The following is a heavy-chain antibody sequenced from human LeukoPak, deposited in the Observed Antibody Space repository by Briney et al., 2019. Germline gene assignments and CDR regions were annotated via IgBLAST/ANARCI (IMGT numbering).Heavy chain of an antibody. J-gene: IGHJ4*02. CDR2: ISYDGSNK. Sequence: GRSLRLSCAASGFTFSSYAMHWVRQAPGKGLEWVAVISYDGSNKYYADSVKGRFTISRDNSKNTLYLQMNSLRAEDTAVYYCATPYYDSSGYYYGVFDYWGQGTLVTVSS. CDR1: GFTFSSYA. V-gene: IGHV3-30-3*01. D-gene: IGHD3-22*01. CDR3: ATPYYDSSGYYYGVFDY.